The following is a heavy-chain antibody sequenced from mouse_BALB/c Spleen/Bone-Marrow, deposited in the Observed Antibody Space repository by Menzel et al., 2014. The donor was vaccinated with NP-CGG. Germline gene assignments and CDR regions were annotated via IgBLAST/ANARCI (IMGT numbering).Heavy chain of an antibody. V-gene: IGHV5-6-3*01. CDR1: GFTFSSYG. CDR3: ARDYYGSSDY. Sequence: DVQLQESGGGLVQPGGSLKLSCAASGFTFSSYGMSWVRQTPDKRLELVATINSNGGSTYYPDSVKGRFTISRDNAKNTLYLQMSSLKSEDTAMYYCARDYYGSSDYWSQGTTLTVPS. J-gene: IGHJ2*01. D-gene: IGHD1-1*01. CDR2: INSNGGST.